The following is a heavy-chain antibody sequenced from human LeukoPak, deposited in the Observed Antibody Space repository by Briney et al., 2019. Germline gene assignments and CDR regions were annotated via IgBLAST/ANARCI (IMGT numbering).Heavy chain of an antibody. CDR1: GYSISSGYY. V-gene: IGHV4-38-2*02. Sequence: PSETLSLTCTVSGYSISSGYYWGWIRQPPGKGLEWIGSIYHSGSTYYNPSLKSRVTISVDTSKNQFSLKLSSVTAADTAVYYCARTFTMVRGEGWFDPWGQGTLVTVSS. CDR3: ARTFTMVRGEGWFDP. J-gene: IGHJ5*02. CDR2: IYHSGST. D-gene: IGHD3-10*01.